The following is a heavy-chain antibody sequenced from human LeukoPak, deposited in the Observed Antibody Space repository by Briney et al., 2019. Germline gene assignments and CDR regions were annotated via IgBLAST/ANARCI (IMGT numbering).Heavy chain of an antibody. CDR2: IYPGDSDT. J-gene: IGHJ4*02. CDR1: GYSFTSYW. CDR3: ARTASIIGGSATRNFDY. D-gene: IGHD3-3*02. Sequence: GESLKISCKGSGYSFTSYWIGWVRQMPGKGLEWMGIIYPGDSDTRYSPSFQGQVTISADKSISTIYLQWSSLEASDTAMYYCARTASIIGGSATRNFDYWGQGTLVTVSS. V-gene: IGHV5-51*01.